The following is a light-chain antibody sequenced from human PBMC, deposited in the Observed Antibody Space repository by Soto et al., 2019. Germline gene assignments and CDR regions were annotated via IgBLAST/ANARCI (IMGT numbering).Light chain of an antibody. J-gene: IGKJ1*01. V-gene: IGKV3-20*01. CDR2: GEA. CDR1: QSVSSRY. CDR3: QKYGGSTRT. Sequence: ILLTQSPGPLSVSAGESATLSCRDSQSVSSRYVAWYKKKTGKAPRIRIYGEASRATGIPDRFSGSGSGTDFNLTISRLEHEDFAVYYGQKYGGSTRTFGQGTKVDIK.